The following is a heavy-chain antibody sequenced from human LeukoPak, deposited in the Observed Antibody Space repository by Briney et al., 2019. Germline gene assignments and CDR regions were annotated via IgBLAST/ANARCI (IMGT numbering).Heavy chain of an antibody. CDR1: GYTLTELS. J-gene: IGHJ6*03. D-gene: IGHD3-10*01. V-gene: IGHV1-24*01. CDR3: ATGGSGTYFHYYYYYMAV. Sequence: ASVKVSCKVSGYTLTELSVHWVRQAPGKGLEWMGGFDPEDGETIYAQKFQGRVTMTEDTSTDTAYMELSSLRSEDTAVYYCATGGSGTYFHYYYYYMAVWGKGTTVTVSS. CDR2: FDPEDGET.